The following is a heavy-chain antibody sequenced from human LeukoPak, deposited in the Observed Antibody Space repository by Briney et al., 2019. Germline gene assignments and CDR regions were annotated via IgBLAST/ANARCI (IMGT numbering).Heavy chain of an antibody. CDR1: GGSVSSGSYY. J-gene: IGHJ4*02. CDR2: IYYSGST. D-gene: IGHD2-21*01. CDR3: ASLCGGDCSTGGY. V-gene: IGHV4-61*01. Sequence: SETLSLTRTVSGGSVSSGSYYWSWIRQPPGKGLEWIGYIYYSGSTNYNPSLKSRVTISVDTSKNQFSLKLSSVTAADTAVYYCASLCGGDCSTGGYWGQGTLVTVSS.